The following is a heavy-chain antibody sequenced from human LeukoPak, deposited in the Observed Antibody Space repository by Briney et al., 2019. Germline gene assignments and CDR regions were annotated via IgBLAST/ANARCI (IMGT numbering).Heavy chain of an antibody. CDR2: IWYDGSNK. CDR3: AKDGPYYFDY. Sequence: GRSLRLSCAASGFTFSSYGMHWFRQAPGKGLEWVAVIWYDGSNKYYADSVKGRFTISRDNSKNTLYLQMNSLRAEDTAVYYCAKDGPYYFDYWGQGTLVTVSS. V-gene: IGHV3-33*06. CDR1: GFTFSSYG. J-gene: IGHJ4*02.